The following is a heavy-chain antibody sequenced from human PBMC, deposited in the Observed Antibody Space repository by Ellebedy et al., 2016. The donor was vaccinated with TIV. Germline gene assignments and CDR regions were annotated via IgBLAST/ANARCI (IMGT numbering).Heavy chain of an antibody. CDR1: GFPFSTYA. CDR2: ISDSGRKT. Sequence: GESLKISCAASGFPFSTYAMSWVRQAPRTGLEWVSTISDSGRKTYYADSVKGRFTISRDNAKNTLFLQMNSLRAEDTAVYYCAREGNWNLDYWGQGTLVTVSS. J-gene: IGHJ4*02. V-gene: IGHV3-23*01. D-gene: IGHD1-1*01. CDR3: AREGNWNLDY.